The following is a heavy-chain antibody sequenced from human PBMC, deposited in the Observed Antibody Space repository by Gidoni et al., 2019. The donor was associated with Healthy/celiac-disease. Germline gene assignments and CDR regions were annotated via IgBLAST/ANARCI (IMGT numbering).Heavy chain of an antibody. V-gene: IGHV3-53*01. CDR2: IYSGGST. CDR3: AREPHLPHYYYMDV. CDR1: GFTVSSNY. Sequence: EVQLVESGGGLIQPGGSLRLSCAASGFTVSSNYMSWVRQAPGKGLEWVSVIYSGGSTYYADSVKGRFTISRDNSKNTLYLQMNSLRAEDTAVYYCAREPHLPHYYYMDVWGKGTTVTVSS. J-gene: IGHJ6*03.